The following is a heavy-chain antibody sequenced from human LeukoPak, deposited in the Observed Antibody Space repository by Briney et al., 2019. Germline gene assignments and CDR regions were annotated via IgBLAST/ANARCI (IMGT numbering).Heavy chain of an antibody. CDR2: ISGSGGST. CDR3: AKDSMVAATRDYFDY. D-gene: IGHD2-15*01. V-gene: IGHV3-23*01. Sequence: GGSLRLSCAASGFTFSSYAMSWVRQAPGKGLEWVSAISGSGGSTYYADFVKGRFTISRDNSKNTLYLQMNSLRAEDTAVYYCAKDSMVAATRDYFDYWGQGTLVTVSS. J-gene: IGHJ4*02. CDR1: GFTFSSYA.